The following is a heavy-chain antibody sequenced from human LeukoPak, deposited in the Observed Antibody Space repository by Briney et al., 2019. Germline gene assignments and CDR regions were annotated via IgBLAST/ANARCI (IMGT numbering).Heavy chain of an antibody. Sequence: GGSLKLSCAASGFTFSASAVHWVRRASGKGLAWVGRIRSKADTYTTSYAASVKGRFTISRDDSKNTAFLQLNSLKTEDTAVYYCTREYSSGWPFNFWGQGTLVTVSS. CDR3: TREYSSGWPFNF. D-gene: IGHD6-19*01. CDR2: IRSKADTYTT. CDR1: GFTFSASA. V-gene: IGHV3-73*01. J-gene: IGHJ4*02.